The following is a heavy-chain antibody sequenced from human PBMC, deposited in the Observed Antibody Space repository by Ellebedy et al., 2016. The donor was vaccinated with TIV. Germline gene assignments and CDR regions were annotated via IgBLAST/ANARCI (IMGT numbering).Heavy chain of an antibody. D-gene: IGHD2-15*01. CDR1: RFTFSGYY. CDR2: ISSSSDSA. V-gene: IGHV3-11*06. CDR3: ARARWSGILVAATPADF. Sequence: GESLKISCTASRFTFSGYYMSWVRQAPGKGLEWVSYISSSSDSANYADFVKGRFTVSRDNSRKTLYLELNSLRPDDTAVYFCARARWSGILVAATPADFWGQGTQVVVSS. J-gene: IGHJ4*02.